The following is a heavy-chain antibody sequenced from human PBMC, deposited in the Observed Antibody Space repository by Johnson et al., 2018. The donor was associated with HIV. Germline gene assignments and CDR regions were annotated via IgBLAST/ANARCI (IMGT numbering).Heavy chain of an antibody. V-gene: IGHV3-30*04. CDR3: ARDSGRYSSSWATFGAFDI. D-gene: IGHD6-13*01. CDR1: GFTFNSYA. J-gene: IGHJ3*02. CDR2: ISYDGSNK. Sequence: QVQLVESGGGVVQPGRSLRLSCAASGFTFNSYAMHWVRQAPGKGLEWVAVISYDGSNKYYADSVKGRFTISRDNSKNTLYLQMNSLRAEDTAVYYCARDSGRYSSSWATFGAFDIWGQGTMVTVSS.